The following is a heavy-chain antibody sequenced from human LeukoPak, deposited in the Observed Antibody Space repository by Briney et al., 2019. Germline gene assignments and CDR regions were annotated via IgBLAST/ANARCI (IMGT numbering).Heavy chain of an antibody. D-gene: IGHD3-10*01. J-gene: IGHJ4*02. CDR1: GDSVSSNSAA. CDR3: AREGFRELLNAPFDY. CDR2: TYYRSKRYN. Sequence: SQTLSLTCAISGDSVSSNSAAWNWIRQSPSRGLEWLGRTYYRSKRYNDYAVSVQSRITINPDTSKNRFSLQLNSVTPEDTAVYYCAREGFRELLNAPFDYWGQGTLVTVSS. V-gene: IGHV6-1*01.